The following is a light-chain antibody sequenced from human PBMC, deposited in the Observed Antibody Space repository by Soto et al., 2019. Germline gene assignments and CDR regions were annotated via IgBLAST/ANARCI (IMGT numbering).Light chain of an antibody. CDR1: SLGRTS. V-gene: IGLV3-21*02. J-gene: IGLJ1*01. CDR2: DDS. CDR3: QVWDATIDHKV. Sequence: ELTQPPSVSVAPGQTPRITRGGKSLGRTSVHWYQQKPGQAPVLVVYDDSDRPSGIPERFSGSNSGNTATLTISRVEAGDEADYYCQVWDATIDHKVFGTGTKVTVL.